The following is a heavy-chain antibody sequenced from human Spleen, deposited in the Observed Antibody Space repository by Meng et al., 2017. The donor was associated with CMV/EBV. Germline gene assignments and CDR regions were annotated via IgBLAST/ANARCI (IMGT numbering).Heavy chain of an antibody. CDR2: IYHSGTT. CDR3: ARDSGNYFDS. D-gene: IGHD1-26*01. CDR1: GGSISNNTW. J-gene: IGHJ4*02. V-gene: IGHV4-4*02. Sequence: LTCAVSGGSISNNTWWTWVRQPPGKGLEWIGEIYHSGTTNYNPSFKSRVTISIDKSKNHFSLKLTSVTAADTAVYYCARDSGNYFDSWGQGALVTVSS.